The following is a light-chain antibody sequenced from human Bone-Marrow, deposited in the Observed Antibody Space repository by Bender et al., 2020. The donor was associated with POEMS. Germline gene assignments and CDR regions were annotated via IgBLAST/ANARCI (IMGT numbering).Light chain of an antibody. CDR1: NFGNNA. V-gene: IGLV1-44*01. J-gene: IGLJ3*02. CDR3: SSWDDSLNGWV. Sequence: NFGNNAANWYQHVPGTAPKLLIYSNNQRPSGVPDRFSASTSGTSASMAISGLHSDDEADYYCSSWDDSLNGWVFGGGTKLTVL. CDR2: SNN.